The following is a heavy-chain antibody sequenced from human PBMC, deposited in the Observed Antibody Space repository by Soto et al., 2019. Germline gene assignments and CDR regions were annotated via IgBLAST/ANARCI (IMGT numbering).Heavy chain of an antibody. CDR1: GCSVSSGSYY. CDR3: ARLSAAWFDP. J-gene: IGHJ5*02. V-gene: IGHV4-61*01. CDR2: IYHSGST. D-gene: IGHD6-19*01. Sequence: QVQLQESGPGLVKPSETLSLTCTVSGCSVSSGSYYWGWIRQPPGKGLEWIGYIYHSGSTHYNPSLKSRVTISVDTSKNQFSLSLTSVTAADTAVYYCARLSAAWFDPWGQGTLVTVAS.